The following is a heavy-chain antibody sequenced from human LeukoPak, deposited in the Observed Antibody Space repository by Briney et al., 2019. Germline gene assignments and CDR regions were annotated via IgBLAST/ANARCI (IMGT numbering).Heavy chain of an antibody. CDR2: IYTSGST. V-gene: IGHV4-61*02. Sequence: SQTLSLTCTVSGGSISSGSYYWSWIRQPAGKGLEWIGRIYTSGSTNYNPSLKSRVTLSVDTSKNQFSLKLSSVTAADTAVYYCARDFTYSSSSYYYYMDVWGKGTTVTVSS. CDR3: ARDFTYSSSSYYYYMDV. D-gene: IGHD6-6*01. J-gene: IGHJ6*03. CDR1: GGSISSGSYY.